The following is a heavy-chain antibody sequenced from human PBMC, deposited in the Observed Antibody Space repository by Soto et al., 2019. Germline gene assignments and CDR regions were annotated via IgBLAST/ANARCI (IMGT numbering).Heavy chain of an antibody. J-gene: IGHJ3*02. CDR1: GGSISSGGYY. Sequence: SETLSLTCTVSGGSISSGGYYWSWIRHHPGKGLEWIGYIYYSGSTYYNPSLKSRVTISVDTSKNQFSLKLSSVTAADTAVYYCARERGISGTDAFDIWGQGTVVTVSS. D-gene: IGHD3-3*02. CDR2: IYYSGST. CDR3: ARERGISGTDAFDI. V-gene: IGHV4-31*03.